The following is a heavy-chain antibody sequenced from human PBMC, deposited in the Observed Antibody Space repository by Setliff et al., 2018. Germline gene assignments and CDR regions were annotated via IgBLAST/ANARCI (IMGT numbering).Heavy chain of an antibody. Sequence: ASVKVSCKAFGYTFTKYGIDWVRQAPGQGLEWLGWISPYNGNTDYVYNVRDRITMTTDTSTGTAYMELRSLRSDDTAVYYCARGSSSGYYFDYWGQGTLVTVSS. CDR2: ISPYNGNT. CDR3: ARGSSSGYYFDY. J-gene: IGHJ4*02. CDR1: GYTFTKYG. V-gene: IGHV1-18*01. D-gene: IGHD6-6*01.